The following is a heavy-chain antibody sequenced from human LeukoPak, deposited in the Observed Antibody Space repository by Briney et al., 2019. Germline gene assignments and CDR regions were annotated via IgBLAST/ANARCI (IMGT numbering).Heavy chain of an antibody. CDR3: AKVGSAAAGPFGY. D-gene: IGHD6-13*01. CDR1: GFTFSDYY. J-gene: IGHJ4*02. V-gene: IGHV3-11*01. Sequence: GGSLRLSCAASGFTFSDYYMSWIRQAPGKGLEWVSYISSSGSTIYYADSVKGRFTISRDNSKNTLYLQMNSLRAEDTAIYYCAKVGSAAAGPFGYWGQGTRVTVSS. CDR2: ISSSGSTI.